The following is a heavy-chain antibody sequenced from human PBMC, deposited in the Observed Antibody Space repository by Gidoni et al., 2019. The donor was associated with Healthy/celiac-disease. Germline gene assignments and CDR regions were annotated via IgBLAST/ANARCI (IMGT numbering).Heavy chain of an antibody. J-gene: IGHJ4*02. CDR3: AKALDFWSGYLYYFDY. Sequence: EVQLLESGGGLVQPGGSLRLSCAASGFTFSSYAMSWVRQAPGKGLEWVSAISGSGGSTYYADSVKGRFTISRDNSKNTLYLQMNSLRAEDTAVYYCAKALDFWSGYLYYFDYWGQGTLVTVSS. V-gene: IGHV3-23*01. CDR2: ISGSGGST. CDR1: GFTFSSYA. D-gene: IGHD3-3*01.